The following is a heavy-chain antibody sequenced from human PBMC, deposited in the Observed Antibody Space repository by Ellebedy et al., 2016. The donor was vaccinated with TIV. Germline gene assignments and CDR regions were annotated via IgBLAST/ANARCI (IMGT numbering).Heavy chain of an antibody. D-gene: IGHD3-10*01. J-gene: IGHJ4*02. CDR1: GYTFTSYD. CDR3: AKSVGGWFGESYFDY. V-gene: IGHV1-8*01. CDR2: MNPNSGNT. Sequence: ASVKVSXKASGYTFTSYDINWVRQATGQGLEWMGWMNPNSGNTGYAQKFQGRVTMTRNTSISTAYMELSSLRSEDTAVYYCAKSVGGWFGESYFDYWGQGTLVTVSS.